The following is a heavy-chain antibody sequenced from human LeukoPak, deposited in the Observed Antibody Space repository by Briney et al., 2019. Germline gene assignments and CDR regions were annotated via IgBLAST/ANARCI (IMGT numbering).Heavy chain of an antibody. D-gene: IGHD5-18*01. CDR3: ARDPSYGYRTRPEDY. J-gene: IGHJ4*02. CDR2: ISAYNGNT. CDR1: GYTFTSYG. Sequence: ASVKVSCKASGYTFTSYGISWVRQAPGQGLEWMGWISAYNGNTNYAQKLQGRVTMTTDTSTSTAYMELRSLRSDDTAVYYCARDPSYGYRTRPEDYWGQGTLVTVSS. V-gene: IGHV1-18*01.